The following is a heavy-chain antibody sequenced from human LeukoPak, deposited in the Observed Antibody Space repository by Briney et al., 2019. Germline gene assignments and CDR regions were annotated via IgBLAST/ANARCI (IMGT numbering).Heavy chain of an antibody. CDR1: GGSISSSSYY. J-gene: IGHJ4*02. V-gene: IGHV4-39*07. CDR2: IYYSGST. D-gene: IGHD5-18*01. Sequence: PSETLSLTCTVSGGSISSSSYYWGWIRQPPGKGLEWIGSIYYSGSTYYNPSLKSRVTISVDTSKNQFSLKLSSVTAADTAVYYCARGGNTAYFDYWGQGTLVTVSS. CDR3: ARGGNTAYFDY.